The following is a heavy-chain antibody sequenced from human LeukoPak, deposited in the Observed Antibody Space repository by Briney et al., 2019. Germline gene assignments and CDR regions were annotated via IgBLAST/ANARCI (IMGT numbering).Heavy chain of an antibody. CDR1: GYTFTSYD. CDR3: ARDLGRFGESHDAFGI. V-gene: IGHV1-8*01. D-gene: IGHD3-10*01. Sequence: ASVKVSCKASGYTFTSYDINWVRQATGQGLEWMGWMNPNSGNTGYAQKFQGRVTMTRDMSTSTVYMELSSLRSEDTAVYYCARDLGRFGESHDAFGIWGQGTMVTVSS. CDR2: MNPNSGNT. J-gene: IGHJ3*02.